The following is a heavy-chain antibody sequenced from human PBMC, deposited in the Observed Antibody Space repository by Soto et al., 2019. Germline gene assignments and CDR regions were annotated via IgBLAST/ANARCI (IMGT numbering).Heavy chain of an antibody. V-gene: IGHV3-30*18. Sequence: GGSLSLSCAASGFTFSSYGMHWVRQAPGKGLEWVAVISYDGSNKYYADSVKGRFTISRDNSKNTLYLQMNSLRAEDTAVYYCAKDLLITMVRGANNWFDPWGQGTLVTVSS. J-gene: IGHJ5*02. CDR2: ISYDGSNK. D-gene: IGHD3-10*01. CDR3: AKDLLITMVRGANNWFDP. CDR1: GFTFSSYG.